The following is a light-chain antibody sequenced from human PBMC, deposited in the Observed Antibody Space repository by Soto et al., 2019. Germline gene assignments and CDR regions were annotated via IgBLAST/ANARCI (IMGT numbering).Light chain of an antibody. CDR2: GAS. CDR1: ENLNTN. CDR3: QQYKNWPPWT. J-gene: IGKJ1*01. Sequence: IVMTQSPGALSVSPGEIATLSCRASENLNTNLAWYQQRPGQAPRLLIYGASTRATGVPARFTGSGSGTDFTLTISSLQFEDFAVYFCQQYKNWPPWTFGQGTKVDIK. V-gene: IGKV3-15*01.